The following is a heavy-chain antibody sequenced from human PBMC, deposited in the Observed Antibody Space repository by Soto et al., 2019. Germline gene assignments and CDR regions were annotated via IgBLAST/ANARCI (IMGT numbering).Heavy chain of an antibody. CDR3: ATRGSGWGEVYYYGMDV. CDR1: GYTFTSYY. Sequence: ASVKVSCKASGYTFTSYYMHWVRQAPGQGLEWMGIINPSGGSTSYAQKFQGRVTMTRDTSTSTVYMELSSLRSEDTAVYYCATRGSGWGEVYYYGMDVWGQGTTVTVSS. CDR2: INPSGGST. D-gene: IGHD6-19*01. V-gene: IGHV1-46*01. J-gene: IGHJ6*02.